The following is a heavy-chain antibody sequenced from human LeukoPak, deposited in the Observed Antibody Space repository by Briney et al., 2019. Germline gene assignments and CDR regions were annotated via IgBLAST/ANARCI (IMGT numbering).Heavy chain of an antibody. CDR2: IYHSGST. D-gene: IGHD2-21*01. V-gene: IGHV4-38-2*02. CDR3: ARDLTYSFED. CDR1: GYSISSGYY. Sequence: SETLSLTCTVSGYSISSGYYWGWIRQPPGKGLEWIGSIYHSGSTYYNPSLKSRVTISVDTSKNQFSLKLSSVTAADTAVYYCARDLTYSFEDWGQGTLVTVSS. J-gene: IGHJ4*02.